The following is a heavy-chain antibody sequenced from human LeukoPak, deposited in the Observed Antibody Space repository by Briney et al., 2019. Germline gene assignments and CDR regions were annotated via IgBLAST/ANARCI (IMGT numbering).Heavy chain of an antibody. J-gene: IGHJ4*02. CDR1: GFAFSSYS. Sequence: GGSLRLSCSPSGFAFSSYSMNWVRQAPGKGLEWVSSISSSSSYIYYADSVKGRFTISRDNAKNSLYLQMNSLRAEDTAVYYCARDGTIFGVVIYFDYWGQGTLVTVSS. CDR2: ISSSSSYI. D-gene: IGHD3-3*01. CDR3: ARDGTIFGVVIYFDY. V-gene: IGHV3-21*01.